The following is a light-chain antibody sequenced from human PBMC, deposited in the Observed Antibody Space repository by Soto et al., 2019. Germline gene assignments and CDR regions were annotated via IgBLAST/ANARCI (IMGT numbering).Light chain of an antibody. Sequence: QSALTQPASVSGSPGQSITISCTGTSSDVGAYKYVSWFQQHPGKAPKLIIFDVSNWPSGVSDRFSGSKSGNTASLTISGLQAEDEADYYCSSYTSRSTLVFGTGTKLTVL. J-gene: IGLJ1*01. V-gene: IGLV2-14*01. CDR1: SSDVGAYKY. CDR3: SSYTSRSTLV. CDR2: DVS.